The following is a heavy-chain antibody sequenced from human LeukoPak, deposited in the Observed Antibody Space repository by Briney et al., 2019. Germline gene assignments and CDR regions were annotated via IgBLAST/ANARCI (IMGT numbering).Heavy chain of an antibody. D-gene: IGHD3-22*01. CDR1: GGSITSSSYY. V-gene: IGHV4-39*07. CDR2: IYYSGST. CDR3: AREARPYYYDSSGYPHAFDI. Sequence: PSETLSLTCTVSGGSITSSSYYWGWIRQPPGKGLEWIGSIYYSGSTYYNPSLKSRVTISVDTSKNQFSLKLSSVTAADTAVYYCAREARPYYYDSSGYPHAFDIWGQGTMVTVSS. J-gene: IGHJ3*02.